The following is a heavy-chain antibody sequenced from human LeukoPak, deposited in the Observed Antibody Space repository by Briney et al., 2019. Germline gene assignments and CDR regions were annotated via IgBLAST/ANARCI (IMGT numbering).Heavy chain of an antibody. D-gene: IGHD6-6*01. CDR2: INTNTGNP. V-gene: IGHV7-4-1*02. CDR3: ARVYSSSSYYFDY. J-gene: IGHJ4*02. CDR1: GYTFTSYY. Sequence: ASVKVSCKASGYTFTSYYMHWVRQAPGQGLEWMGWINTNTGNPTYAQGLTGRFVFSLDTSVSTAYLQISSLKAEDTAVYYCARVYSSSSYYFDYWGQGTLVTVSS.